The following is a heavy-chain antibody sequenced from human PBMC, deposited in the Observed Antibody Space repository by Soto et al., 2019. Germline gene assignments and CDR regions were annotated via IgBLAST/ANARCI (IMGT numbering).Heavy chain of an antibody. J-gene: IGHJ6*02. V-gene: IGHV3-21*01. D-gene: IGHD3-3*01. CDR1: GFTFSSYS. Sequence: EVQLVESGGGLVKPGGSLRLSCAASGFTFSSYSMNWVRQAPGKGLEWVSSISSSSSYIYYADSVKGRFTISRGNAKNSLYLQMNSLRAEDKAVYYCARDLRDDFWSGYYYYYYYGMDVWGQGTTVTVSS. CDR2: ISSSSSYI. CDR3: ARDLRDDFWSGYYYYYYYGMDV.